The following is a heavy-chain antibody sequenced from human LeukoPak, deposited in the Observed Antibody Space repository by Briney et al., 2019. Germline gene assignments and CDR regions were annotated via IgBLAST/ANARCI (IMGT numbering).Heavy chain of an antibody. CDR1: GFTFSSYA. Sequence: GGSLRLSCAASGFTFSSYAMSWVRQAPGKGLEWVSAISGSGGSTYYADSVKGRFTISRGNSKNTLYLQMNSLRAEDTAVYYCAKDGGGATTVYWGQGTLVTVSS. V-gene: IGHV3-23*01. CDR2: ISGSGGST. D-gene: IGHD1-26*01. J-gene: IGHJ4*02. CDR3: AKDGGGATTVY.